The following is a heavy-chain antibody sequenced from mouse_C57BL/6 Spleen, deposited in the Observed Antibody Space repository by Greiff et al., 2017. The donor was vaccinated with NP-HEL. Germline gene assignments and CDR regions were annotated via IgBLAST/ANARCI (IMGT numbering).Heavy chain of an antibody. Sequence: DVQLQESGPGLVKPSQSLSLTCSVTGYSITSGYYWNWIRQFPGNKLEWMGYISYDGSNNYNPSLKNRISITRDTSKNQFFLKLNSVTTEDTATYYCARQISSYYYGSSYEAWYFDVWGTGTTVTVSS. CDR2: ISYDGSN. J-gene: IGHJ1*03. CDR3: ARQISSYYYGSSYEAWYFDV. V-gene: IGHV3-6*01. CDR1: GYSITSGYY. D-gene: IGHD1-1*01.